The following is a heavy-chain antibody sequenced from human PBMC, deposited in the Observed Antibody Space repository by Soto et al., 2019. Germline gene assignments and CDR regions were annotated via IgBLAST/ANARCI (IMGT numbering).Heavy chain of an antibody. CDR3: TRRARIGKQLWLPFDS. CDR2: MNPNSGNT. D-gene: IGHD3-22*01. CDR1: GYTFRDYD. Sequence: GASAKVSCKASGYTFRDYDINWVRQASGQGLEWMGWMNPNSGNTAYAQKFQGRVTMTGGTTTNTAYMELTSLTSADTAVYYCTRRARIGKQLWLPFDSWAQGTLVTVSS. J-gene: IGHJ4*02. V-gene: IGHV1-8*01.